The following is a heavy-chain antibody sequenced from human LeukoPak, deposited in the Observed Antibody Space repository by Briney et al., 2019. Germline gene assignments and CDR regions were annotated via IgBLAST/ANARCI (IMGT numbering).Heavy chain of an antibody. CDR1: GGSISSYY. CDR3: ARQQQMATGFDY. CDR2: IYNSGST. V-gene: IGHV4-59*01. D-gene: IGHD5-24*01. J-gene: IGHJ4*02. Sequence: SETLSLTCTVSGGSISSYYWRWIRQPPGKGLEWIGYIYNSGSTKYNPSLKSRVTISVDTSKNQFSLKLTSVTAADTAVYYCARQQQMATGFDYWGQGTLVTVSS.